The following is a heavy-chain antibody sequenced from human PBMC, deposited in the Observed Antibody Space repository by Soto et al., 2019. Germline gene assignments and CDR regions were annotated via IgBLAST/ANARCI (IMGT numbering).Heavy chain of an antibody. Sequence: SETLSLTCTVSGGSISSYYWSWIRQPPGKGLEWIGYIYYSGSTNYNPSLKSRVTISVDTSKNQFSLKLSSVTAADTAVYYCARGNGAVAPYDVSNWFDPWGQGTLVTVSS. CDR1: GGSISSYY. CDR3: ARGNGAVAPYDVSNWFDP. D-gene: IGHD2-15*01. CDR2: IYYSGST. V-gene: IGHV4-59*08. J-gene: IGHJ5*02.